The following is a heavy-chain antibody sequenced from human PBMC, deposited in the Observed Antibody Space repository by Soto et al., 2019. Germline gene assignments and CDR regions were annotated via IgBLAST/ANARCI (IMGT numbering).Heavy chain of an antibody. D-gene: IGHD6-19*01. J-gene: IGHJ3*02. V-gene: IGHV1-8*01. CDR3: ARGYSSGWEGDAFDI. CDR1: GYTFTSYD. Sequence: ASVKVSCKASGYTFTSYDINWVRRATGQGLEWMGWMNPNSGNTGYAQKFQGRVTMTRNTSISTAYMELSSLRSEDTAVYYCARGYSSGWEGDAFDIWGQGTMVTVSS. CDR2: MNPNSGNT.